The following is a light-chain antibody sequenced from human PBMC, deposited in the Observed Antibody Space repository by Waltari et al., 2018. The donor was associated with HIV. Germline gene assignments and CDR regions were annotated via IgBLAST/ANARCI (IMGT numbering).Light chain of an antibody. CDR2: GTS. CDR1: QSVSFTS. V-gene: IGKV3-20*01. J-gene: IGKJ1*01. CDR3: QLYDNSAWM. Sequence: EIVLTQSPGTLSLSPGERATLSCRASQSVSFTSLAWYQQKPGQAPRLLIYGTSSRATGIPDRFSGSGSGTDFTLTISRLEPEDFAVYYCQLYDNSAWMFGQGTKVEVK.